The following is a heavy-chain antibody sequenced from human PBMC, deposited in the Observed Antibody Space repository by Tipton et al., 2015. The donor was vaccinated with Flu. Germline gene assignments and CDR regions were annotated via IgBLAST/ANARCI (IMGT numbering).Heavy chain of an antibody. J-gene: IGHJ4*02. CDR3: ARMTTALNFDY. CDR1: GGSISSGSYY. D-gene: IGHD4-11*01. Sequence: LRLSCTVSGGSISSGSYYWSWIRQPAGKGLEWIGYIYYSGSTNYNPSRKSRVTISVDTSKNQFSLKLSSVTAADTAVYYCARMTTALNFDYWGQGTLVTVSS. CDR2: IYYSGST. V-gene: IGHV4-61*10.